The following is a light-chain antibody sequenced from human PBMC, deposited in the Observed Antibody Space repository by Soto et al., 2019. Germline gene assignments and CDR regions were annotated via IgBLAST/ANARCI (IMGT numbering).Light chain of an antibody. CDR3: QQYGTSPWT. V-gene: IGKV3-20*01. Sequence: EIVLTQSPGTLSLSPGERATLSCRASRSFASSYLAWYQQKPGQAPRLLIYAASTRATGIPDRFSGSGSGTDFTLTISRLEPEDFAVYYCQQYGTSPWTFGQGTKVEIK. CDR2: AAS. CDR1: RSFASSY. J-gene: IGKJ1*01.